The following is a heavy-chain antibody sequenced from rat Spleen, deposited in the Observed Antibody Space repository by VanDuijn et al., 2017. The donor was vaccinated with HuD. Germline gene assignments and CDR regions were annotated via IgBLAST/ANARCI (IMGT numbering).Heavy chain of an antibody. Sequence: QVQLQQSGAELAKPGSSVKISCKASGYTFANYDVNWIKQTTGQGLDYIGYINTGSGGTYYNEKFKDKATLTVDKSSSTAFMELSSLTPEDTAVYYCSRGDYFDYWGQGVMVTVPP. CDR2: INTGSGGT. CDR1: GYTFANYD. V-gene: IGHV1-57*01. CDR3: SRGDYFDY. J-gene: IGHJ2*01.